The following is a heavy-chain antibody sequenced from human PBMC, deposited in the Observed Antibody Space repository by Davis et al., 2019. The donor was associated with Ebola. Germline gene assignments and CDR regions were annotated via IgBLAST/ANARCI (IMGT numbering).Heavy chain of an antibody. V-gene: IGHV1-18*04. CDR3: ARVSELRFLEWLFPLNWFDP. CDR1: GYTFPNYV. J-gene: IGHJ5*02. Sequence: ASVKVSCKASGYTFPNYVITWVRQAPGQGLEWMGWINSPHGNTNYAQNVQGRVTMTTDTSTSTAYMEVGSLRSDDTAVYYCARVSELRFLEWLFPLNWFDPWGQGTLVTVSS. CDR2: INSPHGNT. D-gene: IGHD3-3*01.